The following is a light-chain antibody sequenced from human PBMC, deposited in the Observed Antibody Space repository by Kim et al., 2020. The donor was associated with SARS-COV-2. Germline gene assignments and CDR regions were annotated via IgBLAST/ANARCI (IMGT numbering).Light chain of an antibody. V-gene: IGLV1-44*01. CDR2: GNN. CDR1: RSNIAVNA. CDR3: GAWDDSLNGHWV. J-gene: IGLJ3*02. Sequence: QGVTMPRSGARSNIAVNAVSWHQQLPETAPKPLIYGNNQRPSGVPDRFSGSKSGTSASLAISGLQSEDEADYYCGAWDDSLNGHWVFGGGTKLTVL.